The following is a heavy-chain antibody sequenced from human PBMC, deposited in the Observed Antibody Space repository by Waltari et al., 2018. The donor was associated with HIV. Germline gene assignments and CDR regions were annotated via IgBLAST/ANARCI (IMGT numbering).Heavy chain of an antibody. J-gene: IGHJ5*02. D-gene: IGHD3-10*01. CDR3: ARHEVLLWFGEPKREFDP. V-gene: IGHV4-39*01. Sequence: QLQLQESGPGLVKPSETLSLTCTVSGGSISSSSYYWGWIRQPPGKGLEWIGSIYYSGSTYYNPSLKSRVTISVDTSKNQFSLKLSSVTAADTAVYYCARHEVLLWFGEPKREFDPWGQGTLVTVSS. CDR1: GGSISSSSYY. CDR2: IYYSGST.